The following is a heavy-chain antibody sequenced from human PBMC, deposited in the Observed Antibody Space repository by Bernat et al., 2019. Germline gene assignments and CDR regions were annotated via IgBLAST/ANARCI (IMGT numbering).Heavy chain of an antibody. D-gene: IGHD7-27*01. CDR3: ARKNLGRQHLLSYFDY. V-gene: IGHV1-69*01. J-gene: IGHJ4*02. CDR1: GGTFSSYA. Sequence: QVQLVQSGAEVKKPGSSLKVSCKASGGTFSSYAISWVRQAPGQGLEWMGGIIPIFGTANYAQKFQGRVTITADESTNTAYMELSSRRSEDTAVDYCARKNLGRQHLLSYFDYWGQGTLVTVSS. CDR2: IIPIFGTA.